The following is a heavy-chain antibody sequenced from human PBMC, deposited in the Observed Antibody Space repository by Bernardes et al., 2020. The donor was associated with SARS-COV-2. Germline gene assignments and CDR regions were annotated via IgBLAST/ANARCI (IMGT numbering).Heavy chain of an antibody. Sequence: GGSLRLSCAASGFTFSDYWMHWVRQGPGKGLVWVSRIYSDGTSTIYADSVKGRFTISRDNAKNTLYLQMNNLRADDTAVYFCATDSNYHPESWGQGTLVIVSS. J-gene: IGHJ5*02. V-gene: IGHV3-74*01. D-gene: IGHD1-7*01. CDR2: IYSDGTST. CDR1: GFTFSDYW. CDR3: ATDSNYHPES.